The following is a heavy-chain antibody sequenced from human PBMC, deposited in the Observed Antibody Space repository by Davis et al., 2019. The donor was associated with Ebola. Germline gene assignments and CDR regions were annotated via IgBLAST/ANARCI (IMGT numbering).Heavy chain of an antibody. CDR1: GGSFSGYY. CDR2: INHSGST. V-gene: IGHV4-34*01. J-gene: IGHJ5*02. CDR3: ASSYSSLDWFDP. Sequence: PSETLSLTCAVYGGSFSGYYWSWIRQPPGKGLEWIGEINHSGSTNYNPSLKSRVTISVDTSKNQFSLKLSSVTAADTAVYYCASSYSSLDWFDPWGQGTLVTVSS. D-gene: IGHD6-6*01.